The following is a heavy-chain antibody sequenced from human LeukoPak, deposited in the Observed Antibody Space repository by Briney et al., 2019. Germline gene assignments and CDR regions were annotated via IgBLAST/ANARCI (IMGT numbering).Heavy chain of an antibody. V-gene: IGHV4-39*01. J-gene: IGHJ4*02. CDR3: GCQLLNGYSDY. CDR2: IYYSGST. Sequence: PSETLSLTCTVSGGSISSSSYYWGWIRQPPGKGLEWIGSIYYSGSTYYSPSLKSRVTISVDTSKNQFSLKLSSVTAADTAVYYCGCQLLNGYSDYWGQGTLVTVSS. D-gene: IGHD2-15*01. CDR1: GGSISSSSYY.